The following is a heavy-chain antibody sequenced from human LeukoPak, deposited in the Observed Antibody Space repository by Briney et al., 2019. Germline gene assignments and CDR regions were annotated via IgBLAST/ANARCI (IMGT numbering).Heavy chain of an antibody. J-gene: IGHJ5*02. CDR3: ARHGGLPAVVEGFDP. CDR2: ICDSGTT. CDR1: GGSINSGEYC. D-gene: IGHD4-23*01. V-gene: IGHV4-39*01. Sequence: PSETLSLTCTVSGGSINSGEYCWGWLRQSPGRGLEWIVSICDSGTTFSSVSLRSRVTISTDSSKYQLTLRLRSVNASEADVYYRARHGGLPAVVEGFDPWGQGILVTVSS.